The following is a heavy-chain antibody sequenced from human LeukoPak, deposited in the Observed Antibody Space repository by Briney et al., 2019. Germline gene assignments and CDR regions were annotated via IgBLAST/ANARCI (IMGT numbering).Heavy chain of an antibody. Sequence: PGGSLRLSCAASGFTVSTNCMTWVRQAPGKGLEWVSTIYSGGTTYYADSVMGRFTISRHNSRNTLYLQMNSLRAEDTAVYYCVRVDTVMAYYFDLWGQGTLVTVSS. CDR1: GFTVSTNC. D-gene: IGHD5-18*01. V-gene: IGHV3-53*04. CDR2: IYSGGTT. J-gene: IGHJ4*02. CDR3: VRVDTVMAYYFDL.